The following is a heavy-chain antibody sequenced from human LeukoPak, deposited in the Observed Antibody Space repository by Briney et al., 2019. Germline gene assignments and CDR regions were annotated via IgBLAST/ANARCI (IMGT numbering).Heavy chain of an antibody. J-gene: IGHJ3*02. V-gene: IGHV3-21*01. CDR3: ARVRFAGPQSFDI. D-gene: IGHD4/OR15-4a*01. Sequence: AGGSLRLSCAASTFTLSSYTMNWVRPAPGKGLEWVSSISSSSTYINYADSVKGRFTISRDNATNSMALQMNSLRAEDTAVYYCARVRFAGPQSFDIWGQGTMVTVAS. CDR2: ISSSSTYI. CDR1: TFTLSSYT.